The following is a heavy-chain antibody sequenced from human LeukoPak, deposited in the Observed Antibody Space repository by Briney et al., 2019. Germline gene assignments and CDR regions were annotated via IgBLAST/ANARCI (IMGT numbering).Heavy chain of an antibody. J-gene: IGHJ4*02. Sequence: SVKVSCKASGGTFSSYAISWVRQAPGQGLEWMGGIIPIFGTANYAQKFQGRVTITTDESTSTAHMELSSLRSEDTAVYYCAKDRARIVVVLDFWGQGTLVTVSS. V-gene: IGHV1-69*05. CDR1: GGTFSSYA. CDR2: IIPIFGTA. CDR3: AKDRARIVVVLDF. D-gene: IGHD3-22*01.